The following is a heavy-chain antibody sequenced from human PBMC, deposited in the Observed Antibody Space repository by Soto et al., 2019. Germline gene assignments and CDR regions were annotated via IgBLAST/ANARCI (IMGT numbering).Heavy chain of an antibody. CDR1: GFTFNSNA. Sequence: QEQLVESGGDVVQPGRSLRLSCAASGFTFNSNAMHWVRQAPGKGLEWVAVISYEGRVQQYPDSVKGRFTISRDDSKNILYLQMNSLRDEDTALYYCARDKIQGAPDYLDSWGQGTLVTVSS. V-gene: IGHV3-30*04. J-gene: IGHJ4*02. CDR2: ISYEGRVQ. CDR3: ARDKIQGAPDYLDS.